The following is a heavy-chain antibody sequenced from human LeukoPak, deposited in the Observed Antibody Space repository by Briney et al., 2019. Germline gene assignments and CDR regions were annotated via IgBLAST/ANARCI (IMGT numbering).Heavy chain of an antibody. CDR1: GGSISSYY. J-gene: IGHJ4*02. Sequence: SETLSLTCTVSGGSISSYYWSWIRQPAGKGLEWIGRIYTSGSTNYNPSLKSRVTMSVDTSKNQFSLKLSSVTAADTAVYYCARSNPSADYGDYAFDYWAREPWSPSPQ. CDR2: IYTSGST. V-gene: IGHV4-4*07. CDR3: ARSNPSADYGDYAFDY. D-gene: IGHD4-17*01.